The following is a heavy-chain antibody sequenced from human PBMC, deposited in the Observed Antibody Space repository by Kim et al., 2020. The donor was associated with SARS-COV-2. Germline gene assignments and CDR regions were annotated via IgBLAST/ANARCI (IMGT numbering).Heavy chain of an antibody. J-gene: IGHJ3*02. CDR1: GFTFSSYG. V-gene: IGHV3-33*06. Sequence: GGSLRLSCAASGFTFSSYGMHWVRQAPGKGLEWVAVIWYDGSNKYYADSVKGRFTISRDNSKNTLYLQMNSLRAEDTAVYYCAKVLGIAVAGNDAFDIWGQGTMVTVSS. CDR3: AKVLGIAVAGNDAFDI. CDR2: IWYDGSNK. D-gene: IGHD6-19*01.